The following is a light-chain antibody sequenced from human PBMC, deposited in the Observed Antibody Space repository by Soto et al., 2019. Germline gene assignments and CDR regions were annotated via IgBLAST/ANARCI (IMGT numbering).Light chain of an antibody. V-gene: IGLV1-40*01. Sequence: QSVLTQPPSVSGAPGQRVTITCTGSSSNIGANYDVHWYQHLPGAAPKLLIYANNIRPSGVPDRFSGSRSGITASLAIAGLQAEDEANYFCQSYDTDSVVLGGGTKVTV. CDR3: QSYDTDSVV. CDR1: SSNIGANYD. J-gene: IGLJ2*01. CDR2: ANN.